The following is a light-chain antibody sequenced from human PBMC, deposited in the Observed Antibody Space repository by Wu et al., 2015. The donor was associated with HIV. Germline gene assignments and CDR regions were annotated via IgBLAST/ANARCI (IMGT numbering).Light chain of an antibody. J-gene: IGKJ1*01. CDR1: QIIATN. CDR3: QQYNDWPQT. Sequence: EIVMTQSPATLSVSPGGRVTLSCRASQIIATNLAWYQQKPGQPPRLLIYDASTRATGFPARFSGGGSGTEFTLTISTLQSGDVAAYYCQQYNDWPQTFGQGTKVEI. V-gene: IGKV3-15*01. CDR2: DAS.